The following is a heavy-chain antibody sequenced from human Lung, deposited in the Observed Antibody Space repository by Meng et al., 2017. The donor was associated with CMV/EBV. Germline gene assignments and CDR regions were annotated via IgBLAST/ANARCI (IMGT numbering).Heavy chain of an antibody. CDR3: ARERDSSSWFVDY. D-gene: IGHD6-13*01. Sequence: SVXVSRXHSGSSLGHYGISGVRQAPGQGLEWMGVIIPILGITKYAQRFQGRVTITADTSTSTAYMELSSLRSEDTAMYYCARERDSSSWFVDYWGQGTGVTVSS. CDR2: IIPILGIT. J-gene: IGHJ4*02. CDR1: GSSLGHYG. V-gene: IGHV1-69*10.